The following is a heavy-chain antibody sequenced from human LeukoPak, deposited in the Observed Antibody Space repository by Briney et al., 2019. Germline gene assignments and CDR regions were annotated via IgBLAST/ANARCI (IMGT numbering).Heavy chain of an antibody. CDR3: ARFHDYSNYWFDP. Sequence: GGSLRLSCAASGFTFSSYSMNWVRQAPGKGLEWVSSISSSSSYIYYADSVKGRFTISRDNAKNSLYLQMNSLRAEDTAVYYCARFHDYSNYWFDPWGQGTLVTVSS. D-gene: IGHD4-11*01. J-gene: IGHJ5*02. CDR1: GFTFSSYS. V-gene: IGHV3-21*01. CDR2: ISSSSSYI.